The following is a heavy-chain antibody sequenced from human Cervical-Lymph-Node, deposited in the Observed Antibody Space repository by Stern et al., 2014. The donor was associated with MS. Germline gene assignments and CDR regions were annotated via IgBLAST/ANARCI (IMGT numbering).Heavy chain of an antibody. Sequence: VHLVESGAEVKKPGSSVKVSCKASGGIFINYVISWVRQAPGQGLEWMGGIVPLFGTTDYAQKFQGRVTITADESTSTAYMELSSLRSEDTAVYYCASPGPYSEIYYYYYGMDVWGQGTTVTVSS. D-gene: IGHD1-26*01. CDR3: ASPGPYSEIYYYYYGMDV. V-gene: IGHV1-69*01. CDR1: GGIFINYV. J-gene: IGHJ6*02. CDR2: IVPLFGTT.